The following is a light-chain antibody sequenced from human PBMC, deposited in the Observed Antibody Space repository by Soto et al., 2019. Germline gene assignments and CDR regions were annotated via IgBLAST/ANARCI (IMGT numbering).Light chain of an antibody. Sequence: QSALTQPASVSGSPGQSITISCTGTSSDIGGFNYVSWYQQHPGKAPKLIIFEVSNRPSGVSNRFSASKSGSTASLTISGLQAEDEGDFYCSSYTRSSTWVFGGGTKLTVL. CDR1: SSDIGGFNY. CDR2: EVS. V-gene: IGLV2-14*01. CDR3: SSYTRSSTWV. J-gene: IGLJ3*02.